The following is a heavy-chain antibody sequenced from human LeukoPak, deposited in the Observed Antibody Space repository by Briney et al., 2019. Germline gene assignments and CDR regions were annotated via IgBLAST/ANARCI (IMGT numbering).Heavy chain of an antibody. Sequence: GGSLRLSCAASGFTFSSYVMGWVRQAPGKGLEWVSAITNNYDSTYYSDSVKGRFTISRDNFKNTLSLQVNSLRAEDTAMYYCAKDDDWGRYKHWGQGTLVTVSS. CDR1: GFTFSSYV. CDR3: AKDDDWGRYKH. D-gene: IGHD3-16*01. V-gene: IGHV3-23*01. J-gene: IGHJ1*01. CDR2: ITNNYDST.